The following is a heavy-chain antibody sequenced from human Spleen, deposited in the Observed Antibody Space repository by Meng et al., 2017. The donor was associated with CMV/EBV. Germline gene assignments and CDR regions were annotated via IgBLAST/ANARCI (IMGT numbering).Heavy chain of an antibody. CDR2: ISFHGGEK. CDR3: AKDGALPSASHYYFGMDV. Sequence: GESLKLSCSASGFTFTSYAMHWVRQAPGKGMEWVAVISFHGGEKYYAAAVKGRFTISRDNSNNTLYVQMNSLRAEDTAVYYWAKDGALPSASHYYFGMDVWGQGTTVTVSS. V-gene: IGHV3-30-3*01. D-gene: IGHD2-2*01. CDR1: GFTFTSYA. J-gene: IGHJ6*02.